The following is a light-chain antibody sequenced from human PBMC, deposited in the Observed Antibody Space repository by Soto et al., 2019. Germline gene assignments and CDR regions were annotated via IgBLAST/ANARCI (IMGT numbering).Light chain of an antibody. CDR3: VQHYSYPQT. CDR1: QGIRDA. V-gene: IGKV1-17*01. Sequence: DIQMTQSPSSLSASVGDRVTITCRASQGIRDALGWYQQKPGKAPTRLIYAASSLQSGVPPRFISSGSGTEFTLTISSLQPEDFATDYCVQHYSYPQTFGQGTKVEIK. J-gene: IGKJ1*01. CDR2: AAS.